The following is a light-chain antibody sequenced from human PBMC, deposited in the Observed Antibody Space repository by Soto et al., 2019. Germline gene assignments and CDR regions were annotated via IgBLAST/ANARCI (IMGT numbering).Light chain of an antibody. Sequence: EIVLTQSPGSLSLSPGERATLSCRASQSVSGSFLAWYQHKPGQAPRLLIYDASTRLTGIPDRFSGSGSGTDFTLIISRLEPEDFAVYYCQQYGSSPSWTFGQGTKVDIK. CDR2: DAS. CDR3: QQYGSSPSWT. J-gene: IGKJ1*01. CDR1: QSVSGSF. V-gene: IGKV3-20*01.